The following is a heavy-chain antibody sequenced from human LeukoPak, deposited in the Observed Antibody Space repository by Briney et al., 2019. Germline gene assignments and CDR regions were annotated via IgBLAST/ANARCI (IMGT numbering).Heavy chain of an antibody. Sequence: SETLSLTCAVSGYSISSGYYWGWIRQPPGKGLEWIGSIYHSGSTYYNPSLKSRVTISVDTSKNQFSLKLSSVTAADTAVYYCARGGYYSNPPGYWGQGTLVTVSS. V-gene: IGHV4-38-2*01. J-gene: IGHJ4*02. D-gene: IGHD4-11*01. CDR2: IYHSGST. CDR3: ARGGYYSNPPGY. CDR1: GYSISSGYY.